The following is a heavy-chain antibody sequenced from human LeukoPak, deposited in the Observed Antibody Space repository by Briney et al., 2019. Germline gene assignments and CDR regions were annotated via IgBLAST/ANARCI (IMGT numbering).Heavy chain of an antibody. J-gene: IGHJ4*02. CDR3: AKSPLGNIRYFVADY. V-gene: IGHV3-9*01. D-gene: IGHD3-9*01. CDR1: GFTFDDYA. Sequence: QPGRSLRLSCAASGFTFDDYAMHWVRHAPGKGLEWVSGISYNSGVIEYADSVKGRFTISRDNAKNSLYLQMNSLRAEDTALYYCAKSPLGNIRYFVADYWGQGTLVTVSS. CDR2: ISYNSGVI.